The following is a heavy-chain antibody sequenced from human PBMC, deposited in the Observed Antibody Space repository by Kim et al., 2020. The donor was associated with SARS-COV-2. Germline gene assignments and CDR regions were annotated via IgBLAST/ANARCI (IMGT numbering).Heavy chain of an antibody. V-gene: IGHV3-23*01. Sequence: GGSLRLSCAASGLTFSSYAMIWVRQAPGKGLEWVSLISGSAAATEYADSVKGRFTISRDNSKNTLYLQMNSLRAEDTAFYFCAKGHPLYYYGLGSAFDYWGQGTLVTVSS. CDR2: ISGSAAAT. CDR1: GLTFSSYA. D-gene: IGHD3-10*01. CDR3: AKGHPLYYYGLGSAFDY. J-gene: IGHJ4*02.